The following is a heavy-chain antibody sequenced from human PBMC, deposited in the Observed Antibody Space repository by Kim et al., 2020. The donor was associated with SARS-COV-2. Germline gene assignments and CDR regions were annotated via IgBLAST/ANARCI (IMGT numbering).Heavy chain of an antibody. CDR1: GYTFTSYG. D-gene: IGHD6-19*01. CDR2: ISAYNGNT. V-gene: IGHV1-18*04. Sequence: ASVKVSCKASGYTFTSYGISWVRQAPGQGLEWMGWISAYNGNTNYAQKLQGRVTMTTDTSTSTAYMELRSLRSDDTAVYYCARQDSSGWYKYYFDYWGQGTLVTVSP. CDR3: ARQDSSGWYKYYFDY. J-gene: IGHJ4*02.